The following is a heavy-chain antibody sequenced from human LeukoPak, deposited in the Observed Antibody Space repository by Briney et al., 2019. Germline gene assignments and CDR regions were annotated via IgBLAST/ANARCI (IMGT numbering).Heavy chain of an antibody. V-gene: IGHV4-34*01. CDR2: INHSGST. CDR3: ARGPGATALYYYYYGMDV. J-gene: IGHJ6*02. D-gene: IGHD1-1*01. Sequence: SETLSLTCAVYGGSFSGYYWSWIHQPPGKGLEWIGEINHSGSTNYNPSLKSRVTISVDTSKNQFSLKLSSVTAADTAVYYCARGPGATALYYYYYGMDVWGQGTTVTVSS. CDR1: GGSFSGYY.